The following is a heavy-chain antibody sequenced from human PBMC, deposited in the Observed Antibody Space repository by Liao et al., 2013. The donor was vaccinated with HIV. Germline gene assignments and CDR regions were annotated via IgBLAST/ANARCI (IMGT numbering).Heavy chain of an antibody. D-gene: IGHD3-10*01. J-gene: IGHJ4*02. CDR2: IYSIESA. Sequence: QVQLQESGPGLVKPSETLSLTCTVSGGSISSYYWNWIRQPAGKGLEWIGRIYSIESANYNPSLKSRVTMSIDTSKNQFSLKLSSVTAADTAVYYCARDRGAEVFDYWGQGTLVTVSS. CDR1: GGSISSYY. CDR3: ARDRGAEVFDY. V-gene: IGHV4-4*07.